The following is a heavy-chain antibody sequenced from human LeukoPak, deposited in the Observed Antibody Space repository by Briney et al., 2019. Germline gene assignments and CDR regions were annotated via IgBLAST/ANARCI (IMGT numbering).Heavy chain of an antibody. CDR1: GGSISSYY. J-gene: IGHJ4*02. Sequence: SEALSLTCAVSGGSISSYYWSWIQQPPGKGLEWIGYIYYSGSTNFTPSLKSRVTISVDTSKNQFSLKLSSVTAADTAVYYCARRVGRHFDYWGQGTLVTVSS. D-gene: IGHD1-1*01. CDR3: ARRVGRHFDY. CDR2: IYYSGST. V-gene: IGHV4-59*01.